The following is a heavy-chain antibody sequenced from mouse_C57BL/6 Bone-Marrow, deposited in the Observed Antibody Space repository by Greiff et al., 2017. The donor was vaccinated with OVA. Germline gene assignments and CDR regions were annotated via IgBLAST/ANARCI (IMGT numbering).Heavy chain of an antibody. CDR3: ARGAYGSSHWYFDV. J-gene: IGHJ1*03. CDR1: GYAFSSSW. D-gene: IGHD1-1*01. V-gene: IGHV1-82*01. CDR2: IYPGDGDT. Sequence: QVQLQQSGPELVKPGASVKISCKASGYAFSSSWMNWVKQRPGKGLEWIGRIYPGDGDTNYNGKLKGKATLTADKSSSTAYMQLSSLTSVDSAVYCCARGAYGSSHWYFDVWGTGATVTVSS.